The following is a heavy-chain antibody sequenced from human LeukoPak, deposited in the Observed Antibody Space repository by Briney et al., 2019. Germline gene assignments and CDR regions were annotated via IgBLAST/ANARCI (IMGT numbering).Heavy chain of an antibody. CDR3: ARSHSSSWYGGFDY. CDR2: IYYSGGT. Sequence: SQTLSLTFTVSGGSISSGDYYWSWIRQSPGKGLEWIGNIYYSGGTYYNPSLESRLTISVDTSKNQFSLNLRSVTAADTAVYYCARSHSSSWYGGFDYWGQGILVTVSS. D-gene: IGHD6-13*01. J-gene: IGHJ4*02. CDR1: GGSISSGDYY. V-gene: IGHV4-30-4*08.